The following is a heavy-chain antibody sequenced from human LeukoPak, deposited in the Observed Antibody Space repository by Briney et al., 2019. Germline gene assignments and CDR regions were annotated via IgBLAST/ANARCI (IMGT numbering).Heavy chain of an antibody. Sequence: GGSLRLPCAASGFTFSTYWMSWVRQAPGKGLEWVANIKQDGSEKYYVDSVKGRFTISRDNAKNSLYLQLNSLRAEDTAVDYCGREGWSSPLNSWGQGTLVTVSS. V-gene: IGHV3-7*01. D-gene: IGHD2-2*01. J-gene: IGHJ4*02. CDR3: GREGWSSPLNS. CDR1: GFTFSTYW. CDR2: IKQDGSEK.